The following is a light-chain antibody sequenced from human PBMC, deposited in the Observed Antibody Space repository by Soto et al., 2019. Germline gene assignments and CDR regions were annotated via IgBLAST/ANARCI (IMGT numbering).Light chain of an antibody. J-gene: IGKJ1*01. CDR3: QQSNSYSRT. CDR1: QSISNW. V-gene: IGKV1-5*03. CDR2: KAS. Sequence: DIQMTQSPSTLSASVGDRVTISCRASQSISNWLAWYQQKPGKAPKLLLYKASSLESGVPSRFSGSGSGTEFTLTISSLQPDDFATYYCQQSNSYSRTFGQGTKV.